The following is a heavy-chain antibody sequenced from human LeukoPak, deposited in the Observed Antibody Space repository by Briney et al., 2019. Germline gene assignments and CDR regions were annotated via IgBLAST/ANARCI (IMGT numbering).Heavy chain of an antibody. J-gene: IGHJ4*02. V-gene: IGHV1-2*02. CDR3: ARKRSSGYSDY. CDR1: GYTFTDYY. CDR2: INPDSGGT. D-gene: IGHD3-22*01. Sequence: ASVKVSCTASGYTFTDYYIHWVRQAPGQGLEWMGWINPDSGGTNSAQKFQGRVTMTRDTSISAAYMELSSLRSDDTAVYYCARKRSSGYSDYWGQGTLVTVSS.